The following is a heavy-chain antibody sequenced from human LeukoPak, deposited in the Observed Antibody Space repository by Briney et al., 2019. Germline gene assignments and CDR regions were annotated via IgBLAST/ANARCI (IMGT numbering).Heavy chain of an antibody. V-gene: IGHV1-46*01. J-gene: IGHJ3*01. D-gene: IGHD4-17*01. CDR3: ARDPNGDYIGAFEF. Sequence: ASVKVSCKASGYTFISHYMHWVRQAPGQGLEWMGIINPGGGSTSYAQKFQGRVTMTRDTSTSTVYMELSSLRAEDTAQYFCARDPNGDYIGAFEFWGRGTVVTVSS. CDR2: INPGGGST. CDR1: GYTFISHY.